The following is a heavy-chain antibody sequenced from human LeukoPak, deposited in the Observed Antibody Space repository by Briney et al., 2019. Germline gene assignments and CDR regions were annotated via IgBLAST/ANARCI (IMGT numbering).Heavy chain of an antibody. CDR3: TTSMITFGGVIPDY. V-gene: IGHV3-73*01. CDR2: IRSKANSYST. D-gene: IGHD3-16*01. J-gene: IGHJ4*02. Sequence: GGSLKLSCAASGFTFSGSAMHWVRQASGKGLEWVGRIRSKANSYSTAYAASVKGRFTISRDDSKNTAYQQMNSLKTEDTAVYYCTTSMITFGGVIPDYWGQGTLVTVSS. CDR1: GFTFSGSA.